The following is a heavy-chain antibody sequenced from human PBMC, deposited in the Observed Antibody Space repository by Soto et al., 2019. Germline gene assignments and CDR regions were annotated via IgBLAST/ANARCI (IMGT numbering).Heavy chain of an antibody. V-gene: IGHV3-23*01. CDR1: GFTFSNYA. CDR2: ISGSGGST. CDR3: AKDSSSWPPEYFQH. J-gene: IGHJ1*01. D-gene: IGHD6-13*01. Sequence: PGGSLRLFCEASGFTFSNYAMSWVRQAPGKGLEWGSVISGSGGSTYYADAVKGRFTISRDNSKNTLYLQMNSLRAEDTGVYYCAKDSSSWPPEYFQHWGQGTLVTVSS.